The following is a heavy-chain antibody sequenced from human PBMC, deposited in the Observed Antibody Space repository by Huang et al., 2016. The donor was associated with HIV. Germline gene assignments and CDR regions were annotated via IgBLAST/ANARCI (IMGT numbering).Heavy chain of an antibody. J-gene: IGHJ3*02. CDR1: GFTFSGYA. V-gene: IGHV3-30-3*01. Sequence: QVQLVESGGGVAQPGRSLRLSCAASGFTFSGYAMHWVRQVPGKGVGWVAVISYDGSNKHYADSVKGRFTISRDNSKNTLYLQMNSLRAEDTAVYYCARDGLVSNYYYDSSGYYLGDAFDIWGQGTMVTVSS. D-gene: IGHD3-22*01. CDR2: ISYDGSNK. CDR3: ARDGLVSNYYYDSSGYYLGDAFDI.